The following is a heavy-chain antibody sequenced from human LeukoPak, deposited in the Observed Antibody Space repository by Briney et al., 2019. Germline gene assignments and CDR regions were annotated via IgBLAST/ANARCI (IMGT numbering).Heavy chain of an antibody. J-gene: IGHJ4*02. CDR2: INHSGST. V-gene: IGHV4-34*01. CDR1: GGSFSGYY. Sequence: NSSETLSLTCAVYGGSFSGYYWSWIRQPPGKGLEWIGEINHSGSTNYNPSLKSRVTISVDTSKNQFSLKLSSVTAADTAVYYCATNSDNDFTTFDYWGQGKLVTVSS. D-gene: IGHD5-12*01. CDR3: ATNSDNDFTTFDY.